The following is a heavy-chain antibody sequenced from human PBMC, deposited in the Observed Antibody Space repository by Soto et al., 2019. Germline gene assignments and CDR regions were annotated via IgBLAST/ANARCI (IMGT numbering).Heavy chain of an antibody. V-gene: IGHV4-30-4*01. Sequence: QVQLQESGPGLVKPSQTLSLTCTVSGGSISSGDYYWSWIRHPPGKGLEWIGYIYYSGTTNYNPSLKSRVTISVDTSKNQFSLKLSSVTAADTAVYYCARDKIWFGELVYYYGMDVWGQGTTVTVSS. CDR3: ARDKIWFGELVYYYGMDV. CDR2: IYYSGTT. J-gene: IGHJ6*02. D-gene: IGHD3-10*01. CDR1: GGSISSGDYY.